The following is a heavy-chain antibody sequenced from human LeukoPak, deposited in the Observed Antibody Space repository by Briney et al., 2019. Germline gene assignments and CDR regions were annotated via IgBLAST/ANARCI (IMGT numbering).Heavy chain of an antibody. Sequence: YVKGRFTVSRDNANNSLYLQMNSLRAEDTAVYYCARALRGSGILYYYGSDVWGQGTRVTVSS. J-gene: IGHJ6*02. V-gene: IGHV3-48*01. D-gene: IGHD3-10*01. CDR3: ARALRGSGILYYYGSDV.